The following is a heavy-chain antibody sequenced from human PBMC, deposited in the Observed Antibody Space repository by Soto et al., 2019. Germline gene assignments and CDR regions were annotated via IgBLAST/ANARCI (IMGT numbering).Heavy chain of an antibody. D-gene: IGHD3-9*01. CDR3: ARLEGLATISYYFDL. Sequence: QLQESGPGLVKPSETLSLTCSVSGDSINSDKYYWGWIRQPPGKGLEWIGSIYYRGNTYYNPSLQSRLTISQDQSKSLFSLMLNIVAAENSDVYFCARLEGLATISYYFDLWGQGAQVTLSS. CDR1: GDSINSDKYY. V-gene: IGHV4-39*01. J-gene: IGHJ4*02. CDR2: IYYRGNT.